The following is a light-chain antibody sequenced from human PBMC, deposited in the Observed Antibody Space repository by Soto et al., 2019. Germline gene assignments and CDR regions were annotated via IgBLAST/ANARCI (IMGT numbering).Light chain of an antibody. V-gene: IGKV1-5*03. J-gene: IGKJ1*01. CDR2: KAS. CDR1: QSITSW. CDR3: HQYIAYPWT. Sequence: DIQMTQSPSTLSASVGDRVTITCRASQSITSWLAWYQQKPGKAPKLLIYKASSLESGVPSRFSSSGSGTEFTLTISSLQPDDFATYYCHQYIAYPWTFGQGTKVEIK.